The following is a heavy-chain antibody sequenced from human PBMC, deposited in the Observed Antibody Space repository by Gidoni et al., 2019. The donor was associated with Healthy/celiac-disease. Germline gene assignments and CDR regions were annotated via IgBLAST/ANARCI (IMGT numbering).Heavy chain of an antibody. CDR3: ARDPGGGKGIPLWYFDY. CDR1: GFTFSSYG. J-gene: IGHJ4*02. CDR2: IWYDGSNK. D-gene: IGHD6-13*01. Sequence: QVQLVESGGGVVQPGRSLRLSCAASGFTFSSYGMHWVRQAQGKGLEWVEVIWYDGSNKYYADSVKGRFTISRDNSKNTLYLQMNSLRAEDTAVYYCARDPGGGKGIPLWYFDYWGQGTLVTVSS. V-gene: IGHV3-33*01.